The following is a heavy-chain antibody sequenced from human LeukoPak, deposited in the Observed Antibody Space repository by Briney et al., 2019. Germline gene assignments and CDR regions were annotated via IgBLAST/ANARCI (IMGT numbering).Heavy chain of an antibody. CDR2: ISSSGSTI. D-gene: IGHD6-13*01. CDR3: ARGPGYSRSWYSAFDI. J-gene: IGHJ3*02. Sequence: GGSLRLACAASGCTFSNYYMSWIRHAPGPGLEWVSYISSSGSTIYYADSVTGRFTIYRDNAKNSLYLQMNSLRAEDTAVYYCARGPGYSRSWYSAFDIWGQGTMVTVSS. V-gene: IGHV3-11*01. CDR1: GCTFSNYY.